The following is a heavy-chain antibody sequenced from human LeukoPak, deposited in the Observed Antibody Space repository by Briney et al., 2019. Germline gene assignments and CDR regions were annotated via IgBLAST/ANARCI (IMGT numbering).Heavy chain of an antibody. CDR2: IWYDGSNK. D-gene: IGHD6-19*01. Sequence: GGSLRLSCAASGFTFSSYGMHWVRQAPGKGLEWVAVIWYDGSNKYYADSVKGRFTISRDNSKNTLYLQMNSLRAEDTAVYYCARGGVGYSSGWYPFDPWGQGTLVTVSS. CDR3: ARGGVGYSSGWYPFDP. CDR1: GFTFSSYG. V-gene: IGHV3-33*01. J-gene: IGHJ5*02.